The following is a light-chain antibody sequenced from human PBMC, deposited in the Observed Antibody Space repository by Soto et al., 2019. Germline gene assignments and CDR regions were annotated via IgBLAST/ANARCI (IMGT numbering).Light chain of an antibody. CDR1: QSVSID. CDR2: GAS. CDR3: HQRQSWPRT. V-gene: IGKV3D-15*01. Sequence: EIVMTQSPATLSVSPGESATLSCRASQSVSIDLAWYQQKPGQAPRLLIYGASSRAAGIPARFSASGTGTDFTLTISDVQPEDFAVYYCHQRQSWPRTFGQGTKVDIK. J-gene: IGKJ1*01.